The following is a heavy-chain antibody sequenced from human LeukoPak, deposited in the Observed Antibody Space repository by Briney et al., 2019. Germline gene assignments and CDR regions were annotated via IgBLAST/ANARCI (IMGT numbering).Heavy chain of an antibody. CDR2: IRSKTDGGTT. V-gene: IGHV3-15*01. CDR1: GFIFSDVW. J-gene: IGHJ4*02. CDR3: TTERDHYFSH. Sequence: GGSLRLSCAASGFIFSDVWISWVRQAPGKGLEWVGRIRSKTDGGTTDYGAPVRGRFTVSRDDSKNTLYLQMNSLKNEDSAVYYCTTERDHYFSHWGQGTLVTVSS.